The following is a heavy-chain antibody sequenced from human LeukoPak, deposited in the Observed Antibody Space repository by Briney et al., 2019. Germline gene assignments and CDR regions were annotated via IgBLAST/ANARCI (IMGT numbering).Heavy chain of an antibody. D-gene: IGHD2-15*01. CDR3: ARDLLHKYCSGGSCITAPFDY. CDR1: GFTFSSYG. V-gene: IGHV3-23*01. J-gene: IGHJ4*02. CDR2: ISGSGGST. Sequence: GGTLRLSCAASGFTFSSYGMSWVRQAPGKGLEWVSAISGSGGSTYYADSVKGRFTISRDNSKNTLYLQMNSLRAEDTAVYYCARDLLHKYCSGGSCITAPFDYWGQGTLVTVSS.